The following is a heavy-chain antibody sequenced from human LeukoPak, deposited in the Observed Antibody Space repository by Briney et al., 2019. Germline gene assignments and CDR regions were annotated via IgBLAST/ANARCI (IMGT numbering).Heavy chain of an antibody. CDR1: GYIFTTYW. CDR3: ARATYSSSWYRVNPYFDY. CDR2: IYPADSDT. V-gene: IGHV5-51*01. D-gene: IGHD6-13*01. J-gene: IGHJ4*02. Sequence: GESLKISCKGSGYIFTTYWISWVRQMPGKGLEWMGIIYPADSDTRYSPSFQGQVTISADKSINTAYLQWSSLEASDTAMYYCARATYSSSWYRVNPYFDYWGQGTLVTVSS.